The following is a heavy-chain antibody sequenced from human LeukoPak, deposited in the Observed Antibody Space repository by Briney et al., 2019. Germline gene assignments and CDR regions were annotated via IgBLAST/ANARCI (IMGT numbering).Heavy chain of an antibody. D-gene: IGHD6-6*01. CDR2: IYYSGST. J-gene: IGHJ4*02. V-gene: IGHV4-39*01. CDR3: AIASIAARHPFDY. CDR1: GGSISSSSYY. Sequence: SETLSLTCTVSGGSISSSSYYWGWIRQPPGKGLEWIGSIYYSGSTYYNPSLKSRVTISVDTSKNQFSLKLSSVTAADTAVYYCAIASIAARHPFDYWGQGTLVTVSS.